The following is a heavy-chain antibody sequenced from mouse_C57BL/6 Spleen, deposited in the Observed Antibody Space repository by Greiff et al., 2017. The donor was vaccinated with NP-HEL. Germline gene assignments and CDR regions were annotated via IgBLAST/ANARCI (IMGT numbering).Heavy chain of an antibody. Sequence: QVQLKESGAELVKPGASVKMSCKASGYTFTTYPIEWMKQNHGKSLEWIGNFHPYNDDTKYNEKFKGKATLTVEKSSSTVYLELSRLTSDDSAVYYCARGGDYGSPFDYWGQGTTLTVSS. CDR1: GYTFTTYP. D-gene: IGHD1-1*01. J-gene: IGHJ2*01. CDR2: FHPYNDDT. V-gene: IGHV1-47*01. CDR3: ARGGDYGSPFDY.